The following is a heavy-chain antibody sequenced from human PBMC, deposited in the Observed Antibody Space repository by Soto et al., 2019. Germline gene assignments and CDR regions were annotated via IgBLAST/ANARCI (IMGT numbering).Heavy chain of an antibody. CDR1: GGTFSTNP. Sequence: QVQLVQSGAEVKKPGSSVKVSCKASGGTFSTNPISWVRQAPGQGLEWMGGTGSGTGPGNHAQKFQGRLTITGDKSTSTVYMELISLSSDDTAVYYCARRDSGGFYRYFDSWGQGTLVTVSS. CDR2: TGSGTGPG. D-gene: IGHD2-15*01. J-gene: IGHJ4*02. CDR3: ARRDSGGFYRYFDS. V-gene: IGHV1-69*06.